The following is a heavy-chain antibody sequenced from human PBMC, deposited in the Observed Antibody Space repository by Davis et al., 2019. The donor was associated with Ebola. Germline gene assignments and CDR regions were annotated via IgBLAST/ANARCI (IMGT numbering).Heavy chain of an antibody. J-gene: IGHJ5*01. Sequence: MPSETLSLTCAVYGGSFSGYYWSWIRQPPGKGLEWIGYIHYSGDTKSNPSLKSRVTISVDTSKNQFSLKLNPVTAADTAVFYCARSNYGSGSYDSWGQGALVTVSS. CDR2: IHYSGDT. CDR1: GGSFSGYY. D-gene: IGHD3-10*01. V-gene: IGHV4-59*01. CDR3: ARSNYGSGSYDS.